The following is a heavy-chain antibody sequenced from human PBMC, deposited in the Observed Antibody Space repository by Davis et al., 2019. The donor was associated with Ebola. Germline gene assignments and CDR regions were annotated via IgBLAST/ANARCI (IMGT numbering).Heavy chain of an antibody. J-gene: IGHJ6*02. CDR1: GFTFSSYE. CDR2: ISSSGSTI. V-gene: IGHV3-48*03. Sequence: GGSLRLSCAASGFTFSSYEMNWVRQAPGKGLEWVSYISSSGSTIYYADSVKGRFTISRDNAKNSLYLQMNSLRAEDTAVYYCARDTAMGEYYYYGMDVWGQGTMVTVSS. CDR3: ARDTAMGEYYYYGMDV. D-gene: IGHD5-18*01.